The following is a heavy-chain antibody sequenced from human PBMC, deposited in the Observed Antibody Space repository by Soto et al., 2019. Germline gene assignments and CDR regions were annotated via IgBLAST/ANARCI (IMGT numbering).Heavy chain of an antibody. CDR2: TYYRSKWYN. V-gene: IGHV6-1*01. CDR1: GDSVSSNSAA. Sequence: QSQTLSLTCAISGDSVSSNSAAWNWIRQSPSRGLEWLGRTYYRSKWYNDYAVSVKSRITINPDTSKNQFSLQLNSVTPEDTAVYYCAREYRGYCSSTSCPGYYYGMDVWGQGTTVTVSS. CDR3: AREYRGYCSSTSCPGYYYGMDV. D-gene: IGHD2-2*01. J-gene: IGHJ6*02.